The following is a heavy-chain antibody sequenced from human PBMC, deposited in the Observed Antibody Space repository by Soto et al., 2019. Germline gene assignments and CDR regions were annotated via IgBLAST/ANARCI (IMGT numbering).Heavy chain of an antibody. CDR1: GCSISSGGYY. CDR2: VYYSGST. Sequence: QVQLQESGPGLVKPSQTLSLTCTVSGCSISSGGYYWIWIRQHPGKGLEWNGYVYYSGSTYYNPSLKSRVTISVHTSKNQFSLKLSSVTAADTAVYYCAREGSYGSGSFFACWGQGTLVTVSS. CDR3: AREGSYGSGSFFAC. J-gene: IGHJ4*02. D-gene: IGHD3-10*01. V-gene: IGHV4-31*03.